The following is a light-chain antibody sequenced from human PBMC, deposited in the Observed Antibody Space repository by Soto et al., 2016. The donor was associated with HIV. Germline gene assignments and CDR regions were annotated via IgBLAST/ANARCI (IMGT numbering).Light chain of an antibody. CDR3: QVWDSSDDHVV. CDR1: NIGSES. Sequence: SYVLTQPPSVSVAPGKTARITCGGNNIGSESVHWYQQKPGQAPVLVVYDDSDRPSGIPERFSGSNSGSTATLTISRVEAGDGADYYCQVWDSSDDHVVFGGGTKLTVL. CDR2: DDS. J-gene: IGLJ2*01. V-gene: IGLV3-21*03.